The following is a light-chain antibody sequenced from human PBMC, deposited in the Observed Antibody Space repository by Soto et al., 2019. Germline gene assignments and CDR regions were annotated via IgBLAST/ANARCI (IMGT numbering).Light chain of an antibody. CDR2: GAS. V-gene: IGKV3-20*01. CDR3: QQYGSSPRT. J-gene: IGKJ1*01. CDR1: QSVSSSY. Sequence: EIVLTQSPGTLSLSPGERATLSCRASQSVSSSYLAWYQQKPGEAPRLLIYGASSRATGIPDRFSGSGSGTDFPLTISGLEPEDFAVYYCQQYGSSPRTFGQGTKVDIK.